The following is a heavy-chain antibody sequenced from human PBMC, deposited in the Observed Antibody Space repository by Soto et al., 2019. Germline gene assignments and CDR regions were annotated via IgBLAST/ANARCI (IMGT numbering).Heavy chain of an antibody. CDR2: IYHSGST. CDR1: GGSISCGHYY. J-gene: IGHJ4*02. V-gene: IGHV4-31*11. CDR3: ARVGSVANPPFDY. Sequence: PSETLSLTCAVSGGSISCGHYYWSWIRQHPGKGLEWIGYIYHSGSTDYNPSLKSRVTISVDTSKNQFSLKLSSVTAADTAVYYCARVGSVANPPFDYWGQGTLVTVSS.